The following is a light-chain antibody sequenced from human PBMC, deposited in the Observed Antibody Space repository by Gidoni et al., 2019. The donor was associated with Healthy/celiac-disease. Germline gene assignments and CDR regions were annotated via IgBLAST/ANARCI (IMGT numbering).Light chain of an antibody. CDR3: QSYDSSLSGWV. V-gene: IGLV1-40*01. J-gene: IGLJ3*02. Sequence: QSVLTPPPSVSGAPGQRVTISCTGSSSNIGAGYDVHWYQQLPGTAHKLLSYGNSNRPSGVPDRFSGSKSGTSASLAITGLQAEDEADYYCQSYDSSLSGWVFGGGTKLTVL. CDR1: SSNIGAGYD. CDR2: GNS.